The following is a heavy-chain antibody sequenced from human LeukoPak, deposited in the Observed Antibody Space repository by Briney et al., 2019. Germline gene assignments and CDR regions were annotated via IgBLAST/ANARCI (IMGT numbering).Heavy chain of an antibody. J-gene: IGHJ5*02. CDR1: GYTFTSYG. CDR3: ARAYYYDRGFDP. Sequence: ASVKVSCKASGYTFTSYGISWVRQAPGQGLEWMGWINAGNGNTKYSQKFQGRVTITRDTSASTAYMELSSLRSEDTAVYYCARAYYYDRGFDPWGQGTLVTVSS. CDR2: INAGNGNT. D-gene: IGHD3-22*01. V-gene: IGHV1-3*01.